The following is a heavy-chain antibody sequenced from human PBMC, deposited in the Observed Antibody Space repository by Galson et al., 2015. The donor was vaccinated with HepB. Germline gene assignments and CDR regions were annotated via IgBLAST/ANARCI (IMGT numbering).Heavy chain of an antibody. CDR1: GFTFSSYA. Sequence: SLRLSCAASGFTFSSYAMHWVRQAPGKGLEWVAVISYDGSNKYYADSVKGRFTTSRDNSKNTLYLQMNSLRAEDTAVYYCARDTGTNDLEWLSILDYWGQGTLVTVSS. D-gene: IGHD3-3*01. J-gene: IGHJ4*02. CDR2: ISYDGSNK. CDR3: ARDTGTNDLEWLSILDY. V-gene: IGHV3-30*04.